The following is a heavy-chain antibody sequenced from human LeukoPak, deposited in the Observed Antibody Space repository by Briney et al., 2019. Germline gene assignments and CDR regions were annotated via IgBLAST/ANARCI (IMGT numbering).Heavy chain of an antibody. CDR2: ISYDGSNK. J-gene: IGHJ4*02. D-gene: IGHD6-19*01. CDR1: GFTFSRYG. V-gene: IGHV3-30*18. CDR3: AKGYSSGWATFDY. Sequence: GRSLRLSCAASGFTFSRYGMHWVRQAPGKGLEWVAVISYDGSNKYYADSVKGRFTISRDNSKNTLFLQMKSLRAEDTAVYYCAKGYSSGWATFDYWGQGTLVTVSS.